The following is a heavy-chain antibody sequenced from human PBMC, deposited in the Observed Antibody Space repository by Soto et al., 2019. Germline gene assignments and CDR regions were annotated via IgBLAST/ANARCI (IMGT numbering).Heavy chain of an antibody. CDR1: GGSISSYY. CDR2: IYYSGST. D-gene: IGHD6-13*01. Sequence: SETLSLTCTVSGGSISSYYWSWIRQPPGKGLEWIGYIYYSGSTNYNPSLKSRVTISVDTPKNQFSLKLSSVTAADTAVYYCAREKIAAAGILDYWGQGTLVTVSS. V-gene: IGHV4-59*01. J-gene: IGHJ4*02. CDR3: AREKIAAAGILDY.